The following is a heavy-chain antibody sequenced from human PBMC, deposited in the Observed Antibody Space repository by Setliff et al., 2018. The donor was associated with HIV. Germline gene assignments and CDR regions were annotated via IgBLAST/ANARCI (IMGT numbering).Heavy chain of an antibody. V-gene: IGHV4-39*07. Sequence: ETLSLTCTVSGGSISSSSYYWDWIRQPPGKGLEWIGSVFYSGSTYYKPSLKSRVTISVDTSKNQFSLKLSSVTAADTAVYYCARKGYCSSSGCPTPFDFWGQGTLVTVSS. CDR3: ARKGYCSSSGCPTPFDF. D-gene: IGHD2-2*01. CDR2: VFYSGST. J-gene: IGHJ4*02. CDR1: GGSISSSSYY.